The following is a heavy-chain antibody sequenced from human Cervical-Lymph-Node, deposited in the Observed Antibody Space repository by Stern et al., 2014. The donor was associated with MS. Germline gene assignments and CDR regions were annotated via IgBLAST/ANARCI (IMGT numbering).Heavy chain of an antibody. J-gene: IGHJ4*02. CDR1: GYTFTSYY. D-gene: IGHD4-17*01. Sequence: QVQLVQSGAEVKKPGASVKVSCKASGYTFTSYYLHWVRQAPGQGLEWMGIINPSGGSTSYAQKFQGRVTMTRDTSTSTVYMELSSLRSEDTAVYYCARSGTPTGYFDYWGQGTLVTVSS. V-gene: IGHV1-46*01. CDR3: ARSGTPTGYFDY. CDR2: INPSGGST.